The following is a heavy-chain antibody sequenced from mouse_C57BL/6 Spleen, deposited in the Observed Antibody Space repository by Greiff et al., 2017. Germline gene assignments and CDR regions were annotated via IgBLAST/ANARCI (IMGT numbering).Heavy chain of an antibody. J-gene: IGHJ4*01. D-gene: IGHD2-3*01. Sequence: VQLQQSGPELVKPGASVKISCKASGYSFTDYNMNWVKQSNGKSLEWIGVIYPNYGTTSYNQKFKGKATLTVDQASSTAYMQRNSLTSEDSAVSDGSRIYDGYHYAMDYWGQGTSVTVSS. CDR1: GYSFTDYN. CDR2: IYPNYGTT. CDR3: SRIYDGYHYAMDY. V-gene: IGHV1-39*01.